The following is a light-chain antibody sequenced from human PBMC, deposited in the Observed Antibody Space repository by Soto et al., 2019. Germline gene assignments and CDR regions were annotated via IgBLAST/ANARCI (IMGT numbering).Light chain of an antibody. CDR1: QSVSRSY. Sequence: EIVLKQSPGTLSLTPGDRATLSCRASQSVSRSYLGWYQQKPGQAPRLLIYGASTRATGIPVRFSGSASGTEFTLTISSLQSEDFTVYYCQQYNKWPLTFGQGTKVDIK. CDR3: QQYNKWPLT. J-gene: IGKJ1*01. V-gene: IGKV3-15*01. CDR2: GAS.